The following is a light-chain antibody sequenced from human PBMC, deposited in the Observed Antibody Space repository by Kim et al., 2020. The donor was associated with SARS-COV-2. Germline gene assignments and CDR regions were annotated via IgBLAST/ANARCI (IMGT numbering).Light chain of an antibody. J-gene: IGLJ1*01. CDR2: QDS. CDR3: QAWDSSTEV. V-gene: IGLV3-1*01. CDR1: KLGDKY. Sequence: SYELTQPPSVSVSPGQTASITRSGDKLGDKYACWYQQKPGQSPVLVIYQDSKRPSGIPERFSGSNSGNTATLTISGTQAMDEADYYCQAWDSSTEVLGTG.